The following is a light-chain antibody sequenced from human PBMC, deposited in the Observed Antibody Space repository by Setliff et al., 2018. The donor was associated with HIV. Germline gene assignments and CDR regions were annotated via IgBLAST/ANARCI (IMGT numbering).Light chain of an antibody. V-gene: IGLV2-23*01. CDR3: CSYAGSSTVV. Sequence: QSVLTQPASVSGSPGQSITISCTGTSSDVGSYNLVSWYQQHPGKAPKLMIYEGSKRPSGVSNRVSGSKFGNTASLTISGLQAEDEADYYCCSYAGSSTVVFGTGTKGTVL. CDR1: SSDVGSYNL. J-gene: IGLJ1*01. CDR2: EGS.